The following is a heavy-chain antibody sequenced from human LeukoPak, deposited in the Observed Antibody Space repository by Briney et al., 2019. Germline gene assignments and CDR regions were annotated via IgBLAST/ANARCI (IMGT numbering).Heavy chain of an antibody. Sequence: SVKVSCKASGGTFSSYAISWVRQAPGQGLEWMGGIIPIFGTANYAQKFQGRVTITADESTSTAYMELSSLRSEDTAVYYCAGTPIAAAGSPGLGYWGQGTLVTVSS. D-gene: IGHD6-13*01. CDR1: GGTFSSYA. V-gene: IGHV1-69*13. CDR2: IIPIFGTA. J-gene: IGHJ4*02. CDR3: AGTPIAAAGSPGLGY.